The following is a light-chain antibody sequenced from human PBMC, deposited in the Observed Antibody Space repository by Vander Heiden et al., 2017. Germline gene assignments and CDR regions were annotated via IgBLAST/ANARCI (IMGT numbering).Light chain of an antibody. Sequence: QSVLTQTPPASGTPGQRLTISCSGSSSNIGSNSVNWYQQLPGTAPKLLIHSNNQRPSGVPYRFSGSKSGTSASLTISGLQSEDEADYYCATWDDGRNGVVFGGGTKLTVL. J-gene: IGLJ2*01. CDR3: ATWDDGRNGVV. V-gene: IGLV1-44*01. CDR1: SSNIGSNS. CDR2: SNN.